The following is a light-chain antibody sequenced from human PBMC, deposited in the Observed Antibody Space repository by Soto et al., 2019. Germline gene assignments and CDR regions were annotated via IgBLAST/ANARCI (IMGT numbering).Light chain of an antibody. V-gene: IGKV1-39*01. CDR2: AAS. CDR1: QSISSW. Sequence: VQMPQSPSTLSASVGDRVTITFGASQSISSWLAWYQQKPGKAPKLLIYAASSLQSGVPSRFSGSGSGTDFTLTISSLQPEDFATYYCQQSYSTSVTCGQGTNVDIK. J-gene: IGKJ1*01. CDR3: QQSYSTSVT.